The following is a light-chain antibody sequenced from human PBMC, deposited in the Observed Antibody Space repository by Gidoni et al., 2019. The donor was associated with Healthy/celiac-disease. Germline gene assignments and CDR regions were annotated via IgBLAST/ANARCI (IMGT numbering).Light chain of an antibody. CDR1: QSVLYSSNNKNY. J-gene: IGKJ2*01. CDR3: QQYYSTPPMYT. Sequence: DIVMTQSPDSLAVSLGERATINCKSSQSVLYSSNNKNYLAWYQQKPGQPPKLLIYWEYTRESGVPDRFSGSGSGTEYNLNSSSLQAEEVAVYYCQQYYSTPPMYTFGQGTKLEIK. V-gene: IGKV4-1*01. CDR2: WEY.